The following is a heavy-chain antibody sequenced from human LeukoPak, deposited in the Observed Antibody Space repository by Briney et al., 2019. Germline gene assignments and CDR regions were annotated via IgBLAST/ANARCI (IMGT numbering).Heavy chain of an antibody. CDR2: INGDGTIT. CDR1: GFIFSSYW. V-gene: IGHV3-74*01. D-gene: IGHD3-22*01. CDR3: ARSHYCDSSWGPEYFQH. J-gene: IGHJ1*01. Sequence: PGGSLRLSCAASGFIFSSYWMHWVRQAPGKGLVWVSRINGDGTITTYADSIKGRFTISRDNAKNTLYLQMNSLRAGDTAVYYCARSHYCDSSWGPEYFQHWGQGTLVTVSS.